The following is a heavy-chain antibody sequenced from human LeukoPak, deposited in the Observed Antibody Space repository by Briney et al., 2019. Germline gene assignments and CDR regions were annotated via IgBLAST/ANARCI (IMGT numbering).Heavy chain of an antibody. V-gene: IGHV4-34*01. CDR3: ARGRIAVAAGPVWFDP. CDR2: INHSGST. J-gene: IGHJ5*02. Sequence: SETLSLTCAVYGGFFSGYYWSWIRQLPGKGLEWIGEINHSGSTNYNPSLKSRVTISVDTSKNQFSLKLSSVTAADTAVYYCARGRIAVAAGPVWFDPWGQGTLVTVSS. CDR1: GGFFSGYY. D-gene: IGHD6-19*01.